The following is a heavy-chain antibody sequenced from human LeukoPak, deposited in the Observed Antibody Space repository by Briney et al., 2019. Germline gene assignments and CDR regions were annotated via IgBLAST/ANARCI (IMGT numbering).Heavy chain of an antibody. D-gene: IGHD6-13*01. CDR3: AKWLEEAIAAFDY. CDR2: ISGSGGST. V-gene: IGHV3-23*01. J-gene: IGHJ4*02. CDR1: GFTFSSYA. Sequence: PGGSLGLSCAASGFTFSSYAMSWVRQAPGKGLEWVSAISGSGGSTYYADSVKGWFTISRDNSKNTLYLQMNSLRAEDTAVYYCAKWLEEAIAAFDYWGQGTLVTVSS.